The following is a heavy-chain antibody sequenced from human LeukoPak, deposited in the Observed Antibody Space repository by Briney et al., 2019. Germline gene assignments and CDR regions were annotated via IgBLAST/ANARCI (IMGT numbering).Heavy chain of an antibody. CDR3: ARRSPLTTVTTWFDY. D-gene: IGHD4-11*01. CDR1: GGSISSYY. Sequence: KPSETLSLTCTVSGGSISSYYWSWIRQPPGKGLKWIGYIYYSGSTNYNPSLKSRVTISVDTSKNQFSLKLSSVTAADMAVYYCARRSPLTTVTTWFDYWGQGTLVTVSS. J-gene: IGHJ4*02. V-gene: IGHV4-59*08. CDR2: IYYSGST.